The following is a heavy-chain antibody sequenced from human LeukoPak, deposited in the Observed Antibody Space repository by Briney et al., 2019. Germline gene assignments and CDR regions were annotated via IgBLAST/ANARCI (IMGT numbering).Heavy chain of an antibody. V-gene: IGHV4-59*01. CDR3: ARRYGDREDF. CDR2: IYYSGST. Sequence: PSETLSLTCTVSGGSISSFYWSWIRQPPGKGLEWIGYIYYSGSTNYNPSLKTRVTISVDTSKNQFSLKLSSVTAADTAVYYCARRYGDREDFWGQGTLATVSS. J-gene: IGHJ4*02. CDR1: GGSISSFY. D-gene: IGHD4-17*01.